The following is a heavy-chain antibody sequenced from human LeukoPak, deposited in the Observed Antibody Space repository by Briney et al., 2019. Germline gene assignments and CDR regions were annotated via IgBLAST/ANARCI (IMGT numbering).Heavy chain of an antibody. D-gene: IGHD1-26*01. CDR3: ASSKWELLEYFDY. J-gene: IGHJ4*02. CDR1: GFTFSSYW. Sequence: GGSLRLSCAASGFTFSSYWMSWVRQAPGKGLEWVANIKQDGIEKYYVDSVKGRFTISRDNAKNSLYLQMNSLRAEDTAVYYCASSKWELLEYFDYWGQGTLVTVSS. V-gene: IGHV3-7*01. CDR2: IKQDGIEK.